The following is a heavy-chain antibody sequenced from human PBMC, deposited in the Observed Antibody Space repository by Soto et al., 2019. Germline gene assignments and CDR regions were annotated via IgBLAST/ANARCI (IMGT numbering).Heavy chain of an antibody. D-gene: IGHD4-17*01. J-gene: IGHJ4*01. Sequence: QVQLQESGPGVVKPSETLSLTCTISGGSISGYYWTWIRQSPGKGLEYIGDISSGNTNYNPSLNSRVTISVDTSQNPFTLSLSSVPAADTAVYYRSRISSHGACAYCGHGTLVTVSS. CDR1: GGSISGYY. CDR3: SRISSHGACAY. V-gene: IGHV4-4*08. CDR2: ISSGNT.